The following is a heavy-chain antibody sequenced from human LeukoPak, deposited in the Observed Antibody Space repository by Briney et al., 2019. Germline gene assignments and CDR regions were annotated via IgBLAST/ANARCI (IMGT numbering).Heavy chain of an antibody. D-gene: IGHD3-9*01. Sequence: PGGSLRLSCAASGFTFSSYGMHWVRQAPGKGLEWVAVISYDGSNKYYADSVKGRFTISRDNSKNTLYLQMNSLRAEDTAVYYCAKVDTHFDWLPPRFWGQGTLVTVSS. CDR3: AKVDTHFDWLPPRF. CDR1: GFTFSSYG. CDR2: ISYDGSNK. J-gene: IGHJ4*02. V-gene: IGHV3-30*18.